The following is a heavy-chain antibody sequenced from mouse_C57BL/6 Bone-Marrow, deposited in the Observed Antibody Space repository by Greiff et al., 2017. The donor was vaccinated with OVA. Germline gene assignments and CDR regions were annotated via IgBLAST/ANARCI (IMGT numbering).Heavy chain of an antibody. CDR1: GFTFSSYG. J-gene: IGHJ1*03. CDR3: ARQGYGSSSWYFDV. CDR2: ISSGGSYT. D-gene: IGHD1-1*01. Sequence: EVQVVESGGDLVKPGGSLKLSCAASGFTFSSYGMSWFRPTPDTRLEWVATISSGGSYTSYPDSVKGRFTISRDNAKNTLYLQMSSLKSEDTAMYYCARQGYGSSSWYFDVWGTGTTVTVSS. V-gene: IGHV5-6*01.